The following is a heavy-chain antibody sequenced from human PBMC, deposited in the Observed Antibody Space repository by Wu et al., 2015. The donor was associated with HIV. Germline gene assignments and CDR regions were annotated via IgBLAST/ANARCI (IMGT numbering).Heavy chain of an antibody. J-gene: IGHJ4*02. CDR2: MNPNSGNT. Sequence: QVQLMQSGAEVKKPGASVKASCKTSGYTFTSYDINWVRQATGQGLEWMGWMNPNSGNTGYAQKFQGRVTMTRNTSISTAYMELSSLRSEDTAVYYCARVFRYSSSLGYWGQGTLVTVSS. CDR3: ARVFRYSSSLGY. CDR1: GYTFTSYD. D-gene: IGHD6-13*01. V-gene: IGHV1-8*01.